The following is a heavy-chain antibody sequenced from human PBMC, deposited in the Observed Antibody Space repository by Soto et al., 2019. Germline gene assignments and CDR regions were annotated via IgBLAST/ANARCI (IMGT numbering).Heavy chain of an antibody. CDR2: IDPSDSYS. CDR1: GYIFTTYW. CDR3: ARLGLEMATISD. Sequence: PGESLKISCQVSGYIFTTYWIAWVRQMPGKGLEWMGRIDPSDSYSNYNPSFQGHVTISADKSISTAYLQWSSLKPSDTAMYYCARLGLEMATISDWGQGTLVTVSS. D-gene: IGHD5-12*01. J-gene: IGHJ4*02. V-gene: IGHV5-10-1*01.